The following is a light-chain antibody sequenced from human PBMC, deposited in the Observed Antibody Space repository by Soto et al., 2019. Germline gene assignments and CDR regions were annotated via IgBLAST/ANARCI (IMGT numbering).Light chain of an antibody. Sequence: VLTQSPATLSLSPGERATLSCRASQSVTKYLAWYQQKPGQALRLVMYDVSKRATGVPARFSGTGSETDFTLTISGLQSEDSAVYFCQQYNNWPFSFGQGTRLEIK. J-gene: IGKJ5*01. CDR2: DVS. CDR3: QQYNNWPFS. V-gene: IGKV3-11*01. CDR1: QSVTKY.